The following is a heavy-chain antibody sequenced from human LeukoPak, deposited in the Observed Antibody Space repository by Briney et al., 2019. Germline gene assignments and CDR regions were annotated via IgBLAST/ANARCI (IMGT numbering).Heavy chain of an antibody. CDR1: GFTFSSST. Sequence: PGGSLRLSCAASGFTFSSSTLTWVRQAPGKGLEWVSSISGSGTTTYYADSVKGRFTISRDNSKNTLYLQMNNLGAEDTAVYYCAETISGSYGVSDFWGQGSLVTVSS. D-gene: IGHD3-10*01. CDR3: AETISGSYGVSDF. J-gene: IGHJ1*01. V-gene: IGHV3-23*01. CDR2: ISGSGTTT.